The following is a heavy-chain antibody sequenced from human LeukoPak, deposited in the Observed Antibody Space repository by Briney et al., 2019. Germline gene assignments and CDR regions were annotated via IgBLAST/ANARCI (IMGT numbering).Heavy chain of an antibody. D-gene: IGHD7-27*01. CDR2: ISSSSSYI. CDR3: ARDKGNWEHY. Sequence: GGSLRLSCAASGFTFSSYSMNWVRQAPGKGLEWVSSISSSSSYIYYADSVKGRFTISRDNAKNSLHLQMNSLRAEDTAVYYCARDKGNWEHYWGQGTLVTVSS. J-gene: IGHJ4*02. CDR1: GFTFSSYS. V-gene: IGHV3-21*01.